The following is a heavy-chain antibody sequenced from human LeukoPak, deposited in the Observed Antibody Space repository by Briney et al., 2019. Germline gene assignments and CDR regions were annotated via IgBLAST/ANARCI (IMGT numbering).Heavy chain of an antibody. Sequence: PGGSLRLSCAASGFTFSSYSMNWVRQAPGKGLEWVSSISSSSSYIYYADSVKGRFTISRDNAKNSLYLQMNSLRAEDTAVYYCAREDDYGDRGDAFGIWGQGTMVTVSS. CDR3: AREDDYGDRGDAFGI. CDR1: GFTFSSYS. D-gene: IGHD4-17*01. J-gene: IGHJ3*02. V-gene: IGHV3-21*01. CDR2: ISSSSSYI.